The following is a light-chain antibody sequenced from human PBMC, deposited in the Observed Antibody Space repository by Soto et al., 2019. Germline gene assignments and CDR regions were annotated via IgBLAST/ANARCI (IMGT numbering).Light chain of an antibody. Sequence: DIVMTQSPDSLAVSLGERATINCKSSQSVSHTSNNLAWFQQKPGQPPKLLIYWASTREPGVPDRFSGSGSGTDFTLTISSLQAEDVVVYFCQQYDSSPPTFGQGTKVEIK. CDR3: QQYDSSPPT. CDR2: WAS. V-gene: IGKV4-1*01. CDR1: QSVSHTSNN. J-gene: IGKJ1*01.